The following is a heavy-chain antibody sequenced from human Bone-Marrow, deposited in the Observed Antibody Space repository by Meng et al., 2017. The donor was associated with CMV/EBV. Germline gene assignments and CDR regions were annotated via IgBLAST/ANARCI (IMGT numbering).Heavy chain of an antibody. CDR2: IYPGDSDT. CDR1: GYSFTSYW. CDR3: ARNLGSWYPNYYYGMDV. V-gene: IGHV5-51*01. J-gene: IGHJ6*02. D-gene: IGHD6-13*01. Sequence: GESLKISCKGSGYSFTSYWIGWVRQMPGKGLEWMGIIYPGDSDTRYSPSFQGQVTISADKSISTAYLQWSSLKASDTAMYYCARNLGSWYPNYYYGMDVCGQGTTVTVSS.